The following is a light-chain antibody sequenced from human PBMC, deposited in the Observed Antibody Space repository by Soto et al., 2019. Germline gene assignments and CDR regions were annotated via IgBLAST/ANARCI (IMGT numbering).Light chain of an antibody. V-gene: IGKV2-28*01. Sequence: DIVMTQSPLSLPVTPGEPASISCWSSQSLLHSNGCNYLDWYLQKPGQSPQLLIYLGSNRASGVPDRFSGSGSGTDFTLKISRVEAEDVGVYYCMQALQTPATFGRGTRLEIK. J-gene: IGKJ5*01. CDR1: QSLLHSNGCNY. CDR3: MQALQTPAT. CDR2: LGS.